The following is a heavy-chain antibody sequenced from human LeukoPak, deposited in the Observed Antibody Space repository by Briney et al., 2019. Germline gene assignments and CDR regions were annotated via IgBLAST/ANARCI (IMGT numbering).Heavy chain of an antibody. CDR3: AKRSGYYYDSSGYSHLDY. CDR1: GFTFSSYG. V-gene: IGHV3-23*01. J-gene: IGHJ4*02. CDR2: ITGSGDST. Sequence: GGSLRLSCAASGFTFSSYGLSWVRQAPGKGLEWVSGITGSGDSTFYADSVKGRFTISRDNSKNTLYLQMNSLRAEDTAVYYCAKRSGYYYDSSGYSHLDYWGQGTLVTVSS. D-gene: IGHD3-22*01.